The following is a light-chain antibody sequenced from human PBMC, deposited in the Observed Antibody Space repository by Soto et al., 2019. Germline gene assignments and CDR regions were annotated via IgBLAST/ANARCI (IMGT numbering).Light chain of an antibody. V-gene: IGLV2-23*01. Sequence: QSVLTQPASVSGSPGQSITISCTGTSNDIGGYNLVSWYQQHPGKAPKLIIYEANKRPSGVSDRFSGSRSGTTASLTISALQAEDEADYSCCSYAGSSSVVFGGGTKLTVL. CDR1: SNDIGGYNL. CDR3: CSYAGSSSVV. CDR2: EAN. J-gene: IGLJ2*01.